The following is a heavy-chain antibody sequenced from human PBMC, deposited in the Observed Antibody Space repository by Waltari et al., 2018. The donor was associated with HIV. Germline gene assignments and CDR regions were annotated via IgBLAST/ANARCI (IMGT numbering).Heavy chain of an antibody. CDR2: RKQDGSEK. CDR1: GFTLHSTW. Sequence: EVQLVESVGGLVQPGGSLRLSCAASGFTLHSTWMSWVRQAPGKGLEWVASRKQDGSEKYYVDSVNGRFTISRDNAENSLYLQMNSLRAEDTAVYYCARGGFYGSGSKVNWGQGTLVTVSS. V-gene: IGHV3-7*04. D-gene: IGHD3-10*01. J-gene: IGHJ4*02. CDR3: ARGGFYGSGSKVN.